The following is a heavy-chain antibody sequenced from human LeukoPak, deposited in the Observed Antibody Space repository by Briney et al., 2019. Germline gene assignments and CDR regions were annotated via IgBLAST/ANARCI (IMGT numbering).Heavy chain of an antibody. CDR2: ISSSSSYI. V-gene: IGHV3-21*01. D-gene: IGHD2-15*01. CDR1: GFTFSSYS. Sequence: PGGSLRLSCAASGFTFSSYSMNWVRQAPGKGLEWVSSISSSSSYIHYADSVKGRFTISRDNARNSLYLQMNSLRAEDTAVYYCARDGLAAATLHWCFDLWGRGTLVTVSS. J-gene: IGHJ2*01. CDR3: ARDGLAAATLHWCFDL.